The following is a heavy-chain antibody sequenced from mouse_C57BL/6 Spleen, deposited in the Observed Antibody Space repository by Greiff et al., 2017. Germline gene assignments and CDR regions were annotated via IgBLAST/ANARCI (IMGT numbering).Heavy chain of an antibody. V-gene: IGHV1-55*01. J-gene: IGHJ3*01. CDR1: GYTFTSYW. CDR3: ASYYYGSSTGFAY. D-gene: IGHD1-1*01. Sequence: VQLQQPGAELVKPGASVKMSCKASGYTFTSYWITWVKQRPGQGLEWIGDIYPGSGSTNYNEKFKSKATLTVDTSSSTAYMQLISLTSEDSAVYYCASYYYGSSTGFAYWGQGTLVTVSA. CDR2: IYPGSGST.